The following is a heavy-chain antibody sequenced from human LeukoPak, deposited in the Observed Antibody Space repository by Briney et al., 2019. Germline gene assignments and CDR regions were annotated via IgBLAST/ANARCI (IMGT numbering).Heavy chain of an antibody. J-gene: IGHJ4*02. D-gene: IGHD3-22*01. Sequence: GGSLRLSCAASGFTFSSYVMHWVRQAPGKGLEWVAIISYDGSNEYYADSVKGRFTISRDNSKNTLFLQMNSLRAEDSALYYCAKDPTDFDSSGQTYFDYWGQGTLVTVSS. CDR2: ISYDGSNE. CDR1: GFTFSSYV. CDR3: AKDPTDFDSSGQTYFDY. V-gene: IGHV3-30*04.